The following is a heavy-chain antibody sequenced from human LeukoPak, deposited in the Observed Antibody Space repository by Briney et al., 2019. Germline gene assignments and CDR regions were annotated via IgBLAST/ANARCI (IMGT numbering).Heavy chain of an antibody. Sequence: GGSLRLSCAASGFTFSSYAMHWVRQAPGKGLEYVSAISCNGGSTYYANSVKGRFTISRDNSKNTLYLQMGSLRAEDMAVYYCARGPDLYCSSTSCYASDYWGQGTLVTVSS. CDR2: ISCNGGST. V-gene: IGHV3-64*01. CDR1: GFTFSSYA. CDR3: ARGPDLYCSSTSCYASDY. J-gene: IGHJ4*02. D-gene: IGHD2-2*01.